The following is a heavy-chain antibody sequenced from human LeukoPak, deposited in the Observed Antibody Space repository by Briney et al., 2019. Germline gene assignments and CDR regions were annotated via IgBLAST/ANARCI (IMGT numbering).Heavy chain of an antibody. D-gene: IGHD1-26*01. J-gene: IGHJ4*02. CDR2: IYPGDSDT. Sequence: GESLKISCKGSGYSFTSYWIGWVRQMPGKGLEWMGIIYPGDSDTRYSPSFQGQVTISADKPLSTAYLQWSSLKASDTAMYYCARGSGSYHTAYMNWGEGSPVSVSS. V-gene: IGHV5-51*04. CDR3: ARGSGSYHTAYMN. CDR1: GYSFTSYW.